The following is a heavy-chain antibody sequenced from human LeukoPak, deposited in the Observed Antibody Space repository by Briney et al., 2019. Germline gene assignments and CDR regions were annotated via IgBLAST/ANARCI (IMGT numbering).Heavy chain of an antibody. CDR3: ARVGEYCSGGSCYPPEVYYYMDV. D-gene: IGHD2-15*01. CDR2: INHSGST. J-gene: IGHJ6*03. V-gene: IGHV4-34*01. CDR1: GGSFSGYY. Sequence: SETLSLTCAVYGGSFSGYYWSWIRQPPGKGLEWIGEINHSGSTNYNPSLKSRVTISVDTSKNQFSLKLSSVTAADTAVYYCARVGEYCSGGSCYPPEVYYYMDVWGKGTTVTVSS.